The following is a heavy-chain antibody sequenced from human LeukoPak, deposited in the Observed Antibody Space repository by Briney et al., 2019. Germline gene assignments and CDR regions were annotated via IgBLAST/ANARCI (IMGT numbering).Heavy chain of an antibody. J-gene: IGHJ4*02. CDR3: AREDRQWELNF. CDR1: RGTFSGYA. Sequence: ASVKVSCKASRGTFSGYAISWVRQAPGQGLEWMGGIIPIFGTANYAQKFQGRVTITADESTSTAYMELSSLRSEDTAVYYCAREDRQWELNFWGQGTLVTVSS. D-gene: IGHD1-26*01. CDR2: IIPIFGTA. V-gene: IGHV1-69*01.